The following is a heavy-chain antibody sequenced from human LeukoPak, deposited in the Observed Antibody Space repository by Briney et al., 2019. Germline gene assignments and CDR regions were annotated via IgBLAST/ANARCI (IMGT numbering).Heavy chain of an antibody. CDR2: IVPSDSYT. CDR1: GSPFVGYW. J-gene: IGHJ6*04. Sequence: GGSFQISGQSSGSPFVGYWITWVGQLPGKGREWMGRIVPSDSYTNYSPSFQGHVTISAAKSISTGYLQWSGLTASDTAMYYCARLSHIYCSGGSCAYYYGMDVWGKGRTVTVSS. D-gene: IGHD2-15*01. V-gene: IGHV5-10-1*01. CDR3: ARLSHIYCSGGSCAYYYGMDV.